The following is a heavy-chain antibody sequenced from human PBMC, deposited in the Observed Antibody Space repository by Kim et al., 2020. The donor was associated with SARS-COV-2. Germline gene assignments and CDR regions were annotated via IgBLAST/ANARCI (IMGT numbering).Heavy chain of an antibody. CDR1: GFSFSSFS. Sequence: GGSLRLSCAGSGFSFSSFSMNWVRQAPGKGLEWLSFISPSSGYIYYADSVKGRFTASRDNAKNSMFLHMTSLKAEDTALYFCARDSEASGWNFGFDYWGQGTPVTVSS. V-gene: IGHV3-21*06. D-gene: IGHD6-19*01. J-gene: IGHJ4*02. CDR3: ARDSEASGWNFGFDY. CDR2: ISPSSGYI.